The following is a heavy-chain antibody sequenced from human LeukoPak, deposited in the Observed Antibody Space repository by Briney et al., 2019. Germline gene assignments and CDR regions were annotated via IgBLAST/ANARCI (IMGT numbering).Heavy chain of an antibody. J-gene: IGHJ4*02. CDR3: ARVPRADGDGYNWDLDH. D-gene: IGHD5-24*01. Sequence: ASVKVSCKASGYTFTGYYMHWVRQAPGQGLEWMGWINPNSGGTNYAQKFQGRVTMTRDTSISTAYMELSRLRSDDTAVYYCARVPRADGDGYNWDLDHWGQGTLVTVSS. CDR1: GYTFTGYY. CDR2: INPNSGGT. V-gene: IGHV1-2*02.